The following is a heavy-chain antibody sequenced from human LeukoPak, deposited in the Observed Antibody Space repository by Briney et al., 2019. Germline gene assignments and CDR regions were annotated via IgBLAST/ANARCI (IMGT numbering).Heavy chain of an antibody. CDR2: IKQDGSEK. CDR1: GFTFSNYA. Sequence: GGSLRLSRVASGFTFSNYAMSWVRQAPGKGLEWVANIKQDGSEKYYVDSVKGRFTISRDNAKNSLYLQMNSLRAEDTAVYYCASVTYYDFWSWDWGQGTLVTVSS. D-gene: IGHD3-3*01. J-gene: IGHJ4*02. V-gene: IGHV3-7*01. CDR3: ASVTYYDFWSWD.